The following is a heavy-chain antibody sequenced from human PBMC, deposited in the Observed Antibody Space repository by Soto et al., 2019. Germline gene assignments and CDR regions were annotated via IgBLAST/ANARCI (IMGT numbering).Heavy chain of an antibody. J-gene: IGHJ5*02. Sequence: QVQLQESGPGLVKPSQTLSLTCTVSGGSISSGGYYWSWIRQHPGKGLEWIGYIYYSGSTYYNPSVKSRVTISVDTSKNQFSLKLSSVTAADTAVYYCARAPIVVVPAAIEGWFDPWGQGTLVTVSS. V-gene: IGHV4-31*03. CDR1: GGSISSGGYY. CDR3: ARAPIVVVPAAIEGWFDP. CDR2: IYYSGST. D-gene: IGHD2-2*01.